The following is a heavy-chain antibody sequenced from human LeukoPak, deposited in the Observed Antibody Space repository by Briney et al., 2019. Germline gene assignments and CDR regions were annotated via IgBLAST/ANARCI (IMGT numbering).Heavy chain of an antibody. Sequence: GGSPRLSCADSGFLSSNSWMAWVRHAPGRGLEWLANINQDGSAKTCVDSVKGRFTISRDNAKNSLYLKMNSLRAEDTAVYYCARTRLNWGHAFDIWGQGTMVTVSS. CDR3: ARTRLNWGHAFDI. CDR1: GFLSSNSW. V-gene: IGHV3-7*04. J-gene: IGHJ3*02. CDR2: INQDGSAK. D-gene: IGHD7-27*01.